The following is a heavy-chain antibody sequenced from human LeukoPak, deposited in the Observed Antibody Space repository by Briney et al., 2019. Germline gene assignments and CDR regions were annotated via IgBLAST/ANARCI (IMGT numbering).Heavy chain of an antibody. CDR2: TSSGSTTM. CDR1: GFTFSSHD. CDR3: ARDRGNSAYGAWFDS. V-gene: IGHV3-48*03. D-gene: IGHD5-12*01. Sequence: PGGSLRLSCAASGFTFSSHDMNWVRQGPGKGLEWLSYTSSGSTTMDYADSVKGRFTISRDNAKNSLFLQMNSLRAEDTGIYHCARDRGNSAYGAWFDSWGQGTLVTVSS. J-gene: IGHJ5*01.